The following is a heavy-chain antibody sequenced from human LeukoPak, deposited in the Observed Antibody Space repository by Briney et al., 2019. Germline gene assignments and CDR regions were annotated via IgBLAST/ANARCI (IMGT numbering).Heavy chain of an antibody. CDR2: VLTGGGST. D-gene: IGHD3-16*01. J-gene: IGHJ5*02. Sequence: GGSLRLSCAASGLMFSNSDMTWVRQTPGEGLEWVSVVLTGGGSTYYADSVKGRFTIARDNAKNTLYLQMNSLRAEDTAVYHCARGPGGILGWFDPWGQGTLVTVSS. V-gene: IGHV3-23*01. CDR1: GLMFSNSD. CDR3: ARGPGGILGWFDP.